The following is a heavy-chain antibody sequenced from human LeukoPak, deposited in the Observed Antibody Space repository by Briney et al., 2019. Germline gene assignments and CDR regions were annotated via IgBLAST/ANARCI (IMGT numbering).Heavy chain of an antibody. V-gene: IGHV3-48*01. CDR2: ISSSSSTI. D-gene: IGHD2-2*01. Sequence: GGSLRLSCAASGFTFSSYSMNWVRQAPGKGLEWVSYISSSSSTIYYADSVKGRFTISRDNAKNSLYLQMNSLRAEDTAVYYCAGDFPQPFDPWGQGTLVTVSS. J-gene: IGHJ5*02. CDR3: AGDFPQPFDP. CDR1: GFTFSSYS.